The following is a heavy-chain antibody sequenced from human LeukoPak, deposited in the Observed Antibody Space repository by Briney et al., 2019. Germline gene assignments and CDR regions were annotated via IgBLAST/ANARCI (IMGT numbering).Heavy chain of an antibody. V-gene: IGHV3-43*02. CDR1: GFTFDDFT. CDR2: ITGDGGTT. D-gene: IGHD3-3*01. J-gene: IGHJ4*02. CDR3: AKGHFGAGHY. Sequence: GGSLRLSCAASGFTFDDFTMHWFRQPPGRGLQWVSLITGDGGTTSYADSVKGRFTISRDNSKNSLYLHMNSLRNEDTALYYCAKGHFGAGHYWGQGTLVTVSS.